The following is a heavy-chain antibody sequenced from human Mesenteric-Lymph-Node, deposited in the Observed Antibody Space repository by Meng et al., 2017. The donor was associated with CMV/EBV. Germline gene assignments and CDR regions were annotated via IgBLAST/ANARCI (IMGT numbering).Heavy chain of an antibody. CDR2: ISWNSGSI. V-gene: IGHV3-9*01. CDR3: AKEVYGSGNSFLLEGMDV. D-gene: IGHD3-10*01. J-gene: IGHJ6*02. Sequence: SLKISCAASGFTFDDYAMHWVRQAPGKGLEWVSGISWNSGSIGYADSVKGRFTISRDNAKNSLYLQMNSLRAEDTAIYYCAKEVYGSGNSFLLEGMDVWGQGTTVTVSS. CDR1: GFTFDDYA.